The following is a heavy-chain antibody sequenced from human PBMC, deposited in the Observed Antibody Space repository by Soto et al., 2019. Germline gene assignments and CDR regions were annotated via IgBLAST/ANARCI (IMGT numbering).Heavy chain of an antibody. CDR1: GGSISSGGYS. V-gene: IGHV4-30-2*01. CDR2: SYHSGTT. D-gene: IGHD6-19*01. J-gene: IGHJ4*02. CDR3: ARDGSGWAADDTYFDY. Sequence: QLQLQESGSGLVQPSQTLYLTCDVSGGSISSGGYSWSWIRQPPGKGLEWIGYSYHSGTTYYHPSLKCRVTTSVDRSKNQSSLKLSSVTAAYTAVYSCARDGSGWAADDTYFDYWGQGTLGTVSS.